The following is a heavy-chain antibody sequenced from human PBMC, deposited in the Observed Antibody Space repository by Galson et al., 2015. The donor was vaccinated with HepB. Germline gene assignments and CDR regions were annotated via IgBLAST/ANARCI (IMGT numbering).Heavy chain of an antibody. V-gene: IGHV3-11*01. D-gene: IGHD6-19*01. Sequence: SLRLSCAASGFTFSDHYMSWFRQAPGKGLEWVSYISNTGSTTYYADSVKGRFTISRDNAKNSLYLQMNSLRAEDTAVYYCARDGYISGWSIDYWGQGTLVTVSS. CDR3: ARDGYISGWSIDY. J-gene: IGHJ4*02. CDR1: GFTFSDHY. CDR2: ISNTGSTT.